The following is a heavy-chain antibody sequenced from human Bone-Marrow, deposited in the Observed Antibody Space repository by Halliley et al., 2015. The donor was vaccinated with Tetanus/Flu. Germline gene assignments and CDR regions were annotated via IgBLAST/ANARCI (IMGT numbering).Heavy chain of an antibody. Sequence: SLRLSCAASGFTFSSYWMHWVRQAPGKGLVWVSQINADGSATSYADSVKGRFTISRDNAKNTLYLQMNSLRDDDTAVYYCGRDLYRGSDIWGRGTMVTVSS. V-gene: IGHV3-74*01. CDR2: INADGSAT. CDR3: GRDLYRGSDI. CDR1: GFTFSSYW. J-gene: IGHJ3*02. D-gene: IGHD2-2*01.